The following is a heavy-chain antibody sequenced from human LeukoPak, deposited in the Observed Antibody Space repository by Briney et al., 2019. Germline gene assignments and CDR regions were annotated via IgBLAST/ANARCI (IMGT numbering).Heavy chain of an antibody. CDR3: AKDQRWLGPFDI. V-gene: IGHV3-23*01. CDR2: ISGSAGSP. CDR1: GFTFSWYA. D-gene: IGHD5-24*01. J-gene: IGHJ3*02. Sequence: AGGSLRLSCAAFGFTFSWYAMSWVRQAPGKGLEWVSAISGSAGSPHYADSVRGRFTISRDNSRNTLYLQMNSLRAEDTAVYYCAKDQRWLGPFDIWGQGTMVTVSS.